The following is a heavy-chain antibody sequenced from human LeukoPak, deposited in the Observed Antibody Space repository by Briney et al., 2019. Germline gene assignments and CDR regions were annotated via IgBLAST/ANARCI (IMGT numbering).Heavy chain of an antibody. J-gene: IGHJ5*02. V-gene: IGHV1-69*04. D-gene: IGHD1-26*01. Sequence: GASVKVSRKASGGTFSSYAISWVRQAPGQGLEWMGRIIPILGIANYAQKFQGRVTITADKSTSTAYMELSSLRSEDTAVYYCAGSQWELDWFDPWGQGTLVTVSS. CDR1: GGTFSSYA. CDR3: AGSQWELDWFDP. CDR2: IIPILGIA.